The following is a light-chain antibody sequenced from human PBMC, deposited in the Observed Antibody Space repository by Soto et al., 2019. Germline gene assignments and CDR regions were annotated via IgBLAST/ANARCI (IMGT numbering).Light chain of an antibody. J-gene: IGKJ5*01. CDR2: GAS. CDR3: QHYGSSPLT. Sequence: EVVLTQSPGILSLSPGERATLSCRASQSVGSSYLAWYQQKPGQAPRLLIYGASSRATGIPDRFSGSGSGTDFTLTISRLEPEDFAVYYCQHYGSSPLTFGQGTRLEIK. V-gene: IGKV3-20*01. CDR1: QSVGSSY.